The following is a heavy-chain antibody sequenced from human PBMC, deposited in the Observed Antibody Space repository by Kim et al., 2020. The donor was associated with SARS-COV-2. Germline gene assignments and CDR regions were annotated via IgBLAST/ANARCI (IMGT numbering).Heavy chain of an antibody. D-gene: IGHD2-15*01. J-gene: IGHJ4*02. V-gene: IGHV3-53*01. CDR3: ASEVRYCSGGSCALFDY. Sequence: VKRRFTISRDNSKNTLYLQMNSLRAEDTAVYYCASEVRYCSGGSCALFDYWGQGTLVTVSS.